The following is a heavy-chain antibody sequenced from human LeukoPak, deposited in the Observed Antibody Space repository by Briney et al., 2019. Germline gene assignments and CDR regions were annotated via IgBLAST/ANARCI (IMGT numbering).Heavy chain of an antibody. CDR1: GFTFRGCG. J-gene: IGHJ4*02. Sequence: GGSLRLSCAASGFTFRGCGMDWVRQAPGKGLEWVAFIQCDGSTKWYGDSVKGRFTISGDSSKNTFYLQMNSLRVENTAVYYCARGKDYSFDYWGQGTLVTVSS. CDR2: IQCDGSTK. CDR3: ARGKDYSFDY. V-gene: IGHV3-30*02. D-gene: IGHD2-15*01.